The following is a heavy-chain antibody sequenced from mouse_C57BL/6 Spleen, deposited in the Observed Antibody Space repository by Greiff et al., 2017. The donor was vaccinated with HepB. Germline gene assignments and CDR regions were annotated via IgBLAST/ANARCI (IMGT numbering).Heavy chain of an antibody. Sequence: LVESGPELVKPGASVKISCKASGYSFTDYNMNWVKQSNGKSIEWIGVINPNYGTTSYNQKFKGKATLTVDQSSSTAYMQLNSLTSEDSAVYYCARRGIYYYGSSLTGTGFAYWGQGALVTVSA. V-gene: IGHV1-39*01. CDR2: INPNYGTT. D-gene: IGHD1-1*01. CDR3: ARRGIYYYGSSLTGTGFAY. CDR1: GYSFTDYN. J-gene: IGHJ3*01.